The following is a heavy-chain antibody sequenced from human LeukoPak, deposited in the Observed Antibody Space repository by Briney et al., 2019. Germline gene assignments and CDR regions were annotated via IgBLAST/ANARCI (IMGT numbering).Heavy chain of an antibody. CDR3: ARDQYQDCSSTSCYRGWFDP. J-gene: IGHJ5*02. V-gene: IGHV1-69*05. D-gene: IGHD2-2*01. Sequence: ASVKVSCKASGGTFSSYAISWVRQAPGQGLEWMGGIIPIFGTANYAQKFQGRVTITTDESTSTAYMELSSLRSEDTAVYYCARDQYQDCSSTSCYRGWFDPWGQGTLVTASS. CDR2: IIPIFGTA. CDR1: GGTFSSYA.